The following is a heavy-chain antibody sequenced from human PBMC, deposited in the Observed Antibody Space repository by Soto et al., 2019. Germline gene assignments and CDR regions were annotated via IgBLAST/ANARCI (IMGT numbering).Heavy chain of an antibody. D-gene: IGHD6-13*01. J-gene: IGHJ5*02. CDR1: GGSISEKY. CDR3: VASLAASGLNWLDP. Sequence: SETLSLTCIVSGGSISEKYWNWVRQPPGKGLEWIGLIFANGHTDYNPSLKSRVTMSVDASKNQFSLRLTSMTAADTAVYYCVASLAASGLNWLDPWGRGTLVTVPQ. CDR2: IFANGHT. V-gene: IGHV4-4*07.